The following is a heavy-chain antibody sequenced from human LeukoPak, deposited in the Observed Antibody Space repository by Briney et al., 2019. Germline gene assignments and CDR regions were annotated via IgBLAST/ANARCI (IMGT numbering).Heavy chain of an antibody. CDR1: GFTFSSYG. D-gene: IGHD1-26*01. V-gene: IGHV3-30*03. CDR2: ISYDGSNK. J-gene: IGHJ4*02. CDR3: ARDSTADY. Sequence: PGRSLRLSCAASGFTFSSYGMHWVRQAPGKGLEWVAVISYDGSNKYYADSVKGRFTISRDNSKNTLYLQMNSLRAEDTAVYYCARDSTADYWGQGTLVTVSS.